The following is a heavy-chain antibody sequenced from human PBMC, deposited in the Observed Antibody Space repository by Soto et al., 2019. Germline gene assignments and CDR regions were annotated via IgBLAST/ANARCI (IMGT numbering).Heavy chain of an antibody. Sequence: QVQLQESGPGLVKPSQTLSLTCTVSGGSISSGDYYWSWIRQPPGKGLEWIGYIYYSGSTYYNPSLKSRVTRSVDTSQNQFSLKLCSVTAADTAVYYCAGTTTVTTGGLDWGQGTMVTVSS. CDR3: AGTTTVTTGGLD. CDR1: GGSISSGDYY. V-gene: IGHV4-30-4*01. D-gene: IGHD4-17*01. CDR2: IYYSGST. J-gene: IGHJ3*01.